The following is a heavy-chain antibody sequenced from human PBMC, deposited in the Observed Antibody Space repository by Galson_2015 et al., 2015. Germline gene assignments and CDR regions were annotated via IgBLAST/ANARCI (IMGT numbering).Heavy chain of an antibody. Sequence: SLRLSCAASGFIFSDYYMGWIRQAPGKGLEWLSFISTSSSFTDNADSVTGRFTISRDNAKNSLYLQMNSVRAEDTAVYYCARVKVAYGLGTCLGDTAYYFDHWGQGTLVTVSS. CDR2: ISTSSSFT. D-gene: IGHD3-10*01. CDR3: ARVKVAYGLGTCLGDTAYYFDH. CDR1: GFIFSDYY. J-gene: IGHJ4*02. V-gene: IGHV3-11*06.